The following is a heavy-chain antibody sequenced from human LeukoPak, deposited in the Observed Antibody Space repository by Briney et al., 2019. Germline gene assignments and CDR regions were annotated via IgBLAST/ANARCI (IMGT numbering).Heavy chain of an antibody. CDR2: ISWNSAGI. J-gene: IGHJ3*01. CDR1: GFTFDNSA. Sequence: GRSLRLSCAASGFTFDNSAMHWVRQAPGKGLEWVSGISWNSAGIHYADSVKGRFTISRDNAKNSLYLQVNSLRAEDTALYYCAKATRSSLVASFDVWGQGTMVTVSS. D-gene: IGHD2-8*02. CDR3: AKATRSSLVASFDV. V-gene: IGHV3-9*01.